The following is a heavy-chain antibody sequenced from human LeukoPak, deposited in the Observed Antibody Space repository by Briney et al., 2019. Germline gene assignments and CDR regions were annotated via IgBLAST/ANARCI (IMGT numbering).Heavy chain of an antibody. CDR1: GYTFTSYY. J-gene: IGHJ4*02. CDR2: INPSSGGT. D-gene: IGHD3-9*01. Sequence: GASVKVSCKASGYTFTSYYMHWVRQAPGQGLEWMGWINPSSGGTNYAQKFQGRVAMTRDTSISTAYMELNRLRSDDTAVYYCARARSDILTGHPFDYWGQGTLVTVSS. CDR3: ARARSDILTGHPFDY. V-gene: IGHV1-2*02.